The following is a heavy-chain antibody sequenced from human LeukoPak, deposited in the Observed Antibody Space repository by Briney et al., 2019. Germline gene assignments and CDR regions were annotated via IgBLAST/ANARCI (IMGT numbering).Heavy chain of an antibody. V-gene: IGHV4-34*01. CDR1: GGSFSGYY. J-gene: IGHJ3*02. CDR2: INHSGST. CDR3: ARLELLLGALDI. Sequence: SETLSLTCAVYGGSFSGYYWSWIRQPPGKGLEWIGEINHSGSTNYNPSLKSRVTISVDTSKNQFSLKLSSVTAADTAVYYCARLELLLGALDIWGQGTMVTVSS. D-gene: IGHD2-15*01.